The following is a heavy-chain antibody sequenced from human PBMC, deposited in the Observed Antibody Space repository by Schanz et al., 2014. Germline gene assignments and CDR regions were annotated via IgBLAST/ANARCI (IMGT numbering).Heavy chain of an antibody. J-gene: IGHJ4*02. CDR3: ARLDPYCRSGTCSRAFDF. D-gene: IGHD2-15*01. Sequence: EVQLVASGGGLVQPGGSLRLSCAASGFAVDNYYMSCVRQAPGRGLEWVSIIFTDGRTYYADSVKGRFTISRDGSKNTLFLQMNSLRTEDTAVYYCARLDPYCRSGTCSRAFDFWGQGTLVTVSS. CDR2: IFTDGRT. CDR1: GFAVDNYY. V-gene: IGHV3-66*02.